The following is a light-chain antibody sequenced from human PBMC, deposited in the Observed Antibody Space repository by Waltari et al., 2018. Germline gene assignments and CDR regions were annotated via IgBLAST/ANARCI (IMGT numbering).Light chain of an antibody. CDR1: SSDAGGFNF. CDR2: DVS. Sequence: QSALTQPASVSGSPGQSLTISCTGTSSDAGGFNFVSWYQQHPGKAPKIMLYDVSNRPSGVSYRFSGSKSGNTASLTISGLQAEDEADYYCSSYTTSDTPIFGGGTRLTVL. V-gene: IGLV2-14*03. CDR3: SSYTTSDTPI. J-gene: IGLJ2*01.